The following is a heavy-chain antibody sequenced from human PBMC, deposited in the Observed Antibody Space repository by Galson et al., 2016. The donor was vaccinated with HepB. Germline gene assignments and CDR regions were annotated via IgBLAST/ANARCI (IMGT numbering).Heavy chain of an antibody. V-gene: IGHV3-21*05. CDR3: ARDGGRGYAMDV. D-gene: IGHD3-10*01. J-gene: IGHJ6*02. CDR2: ISITGGYI. Sequence: SLRLSCAASGFTFSNYNMDWVRQAPGKGLEWLAYISITGGYILYADSMKGRFTISRDNAKNSPYLQMNSLTAEDTAMYYCARDGGRGYAMDVWGQGTTVTVSS. CDR1: GFTFSNYN.